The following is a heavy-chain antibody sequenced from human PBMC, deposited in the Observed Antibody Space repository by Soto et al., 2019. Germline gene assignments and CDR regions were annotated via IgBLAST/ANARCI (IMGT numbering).Heavy chain of an antibody. V-gene: IGHV3-9*02. Sequence: EVQLVESGGGLVQPGRSLRLSCVASGFTAEDYAMHWVRQAPGKGLEWVSGISSNSDTIDYADSVKGRFTISRDNAKNALFLEMNSLRPGDTALYYCAKDMTWGGMTTIHYFDSWGQGTLVTVSS. CDR3: AKDMTWGGMTTIHYFDS. CDR1: GFTAEDYA. J-gene: IGHJ4*02. CDR2: ISSNSDTI. D-gene: IGHD4-17*01.